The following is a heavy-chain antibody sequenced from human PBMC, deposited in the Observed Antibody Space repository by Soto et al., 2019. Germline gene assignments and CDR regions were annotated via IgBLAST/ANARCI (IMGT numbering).Heavy chain of an antibody. CDR1: GVSTSGFY. Sequence: QVQLQGSGPGLVRPSETLSLTCAVSGVSTSGFYWSWIRQPPGKGLEYIGYIYYTGTTYYNPSLKSRVTVSLDSSKNQFSLMLTSVTAADTAIYYCARGHLWLEDWGQGTLVTVSS. J-gene: IGHJ4*02. V-gene: IGHV4-59*01. CDR2: IYYTGTT. CDR3: ARGHLWLED. D-gene: IGHD3-3*01.